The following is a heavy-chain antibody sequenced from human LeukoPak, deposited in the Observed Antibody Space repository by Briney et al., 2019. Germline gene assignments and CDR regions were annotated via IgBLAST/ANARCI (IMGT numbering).Heavy chain of an antibody. CDR2: ISGSGGST. CDR1: GFTFGSYA. V-gene: IGHV3-23*01. CDR3: AKIEAVAGTVCDY. Sequence: GGSLRLSCAASGFTFGSYAMSWVRQAPGKGLEWVSAISGSGGSTYYADSVKGRFTISRDNSKNTLYLQMNSLRAEDTAVYYCAKIEAVAGTVCDYWGQGTLVTVSS. D-gene: IGHD6-19*01. J-gene: IGHJ4*02.